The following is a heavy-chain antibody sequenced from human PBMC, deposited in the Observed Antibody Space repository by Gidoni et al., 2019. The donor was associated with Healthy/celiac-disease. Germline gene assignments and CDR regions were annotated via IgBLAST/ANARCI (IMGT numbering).Heavy chain of an antibody. D-gene: IGHD2-15*01. CDR3: ARDRSWCSGGSCYSPSRSLIYGMDV. Sequence: EVQLVESGGGLVQPGGSLRLSCAASGFTFSSYEMNWVRQAPGKGLEWVSYISSSGSTIYYEDSVKGRFTISRDNAKNSLYLQMNSLRAEDTAVYYCARDRSWCSGGSCYSPSRSLIYGMDVWGQGTTVTVSS. J-gene: IGHJ6*02. CDR1: GFTFSSYE. V-gene: IGHV3-48*03. CDR2: ISSSGSTI.